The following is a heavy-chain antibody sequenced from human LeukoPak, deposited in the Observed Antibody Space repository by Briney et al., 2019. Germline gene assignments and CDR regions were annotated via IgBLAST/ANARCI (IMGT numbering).Heavy chain of an antibody. J-gene: IGHJ4*02. CDR2: ISRDGRT. V-gene: IGHV3-53*01. Sequence: GGSLRLSCAASGFAVSSNYMSWVRQAPGKGLEWVSVISRDGRTYYGDSVKGRFTISRDISKNTLFLQMTSLTAEDTALYYCAKVKGWYGEGYFDYWGQGSLVTVSS. CDR3: AKVKGWYGEGYFDY. CDR1: GFAVSSNY. D-gene: IGHD3-10*01.